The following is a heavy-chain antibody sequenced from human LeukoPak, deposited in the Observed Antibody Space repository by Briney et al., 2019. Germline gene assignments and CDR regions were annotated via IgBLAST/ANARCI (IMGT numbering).Heavy chain of an antibody. D-gene: IGHD2-21*01. Sequence: SETLSLTCAIYGGSFSGYSWTWIRQPPGKGLEWIGEFSHSGFPVYNPSLGGRVTISIDASKNQFSLKLSSVTAADTAFYYCARSIAYSSNWPGKNWFDPWGPGTLVIVSS. V-gene: IGHV4-34*01. CDR2: FSHSGFP. CDR1: GGSFSGYS. CDR3: ARSIAYSSNWPGKNWFDP. J-gene: IGHJ5*02.